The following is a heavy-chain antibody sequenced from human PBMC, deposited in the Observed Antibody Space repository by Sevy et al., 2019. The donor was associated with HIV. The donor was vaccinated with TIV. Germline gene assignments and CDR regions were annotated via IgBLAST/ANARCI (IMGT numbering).Heavy chain of an antibody. CDR2: INSGGSST. Sequence: GGSLRLSCAASGFTFSSYWMHWVRQAPGKGLVWVSRINSGGSSTTYADSVKGRFTISIDDVKNTLYLQMNSLRAEDTAVYYCARPKGYSSSWYDYWGQGTLVTVSS. J-gene: IGHJ4*02. V-gene: IGHV3-74*01. D-gene: IGHD6-13*01. CDR1: GFTFSSYW. CDR3: ARPKGYSSSWYDY.